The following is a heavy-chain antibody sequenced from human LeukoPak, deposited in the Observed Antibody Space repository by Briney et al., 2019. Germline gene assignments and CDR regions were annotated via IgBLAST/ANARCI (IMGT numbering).Heavy chain of an antibody. Sequence: WASVKVSCKASGYTFSNYDINWVRQATGQGLEWMGGIIPIFGTANYAQKFQGRVTITADKSTSTAYMELSSLRSEDTAVYYCARETNWFDPWGQGTLVTVSS. CDR3: ARETNWFDP. V-gene: IGHV1-69*06. CDR1: GYTFSNYD. J-gene: IGHJ5*02. CDR2: IIPIFGTA.